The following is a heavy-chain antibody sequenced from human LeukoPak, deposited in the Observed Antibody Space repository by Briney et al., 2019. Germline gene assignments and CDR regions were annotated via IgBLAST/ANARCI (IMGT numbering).Heavy chain of an antibody. Sequence: SETLSLTCGVYGGSFSAYYWSWIRQPPGRGLEWIGEINQSGSTNYNPSLKSRVTISVDTSKNQFSLRLSSVTAADTGVYYCATKYSVAEAANPPYFDYWGQGTLVTVSS. CDR1: GGSFSAYY. CDR3: ATKYSVAEAANPPYFDY. D-gene: IGHD6-19*01. J-gene: IGHJ4*02. V-gene: IGHV4-34*01. CDR2: INQSGST.